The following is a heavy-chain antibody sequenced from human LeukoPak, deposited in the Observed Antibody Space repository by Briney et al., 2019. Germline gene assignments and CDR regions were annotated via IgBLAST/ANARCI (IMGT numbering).Heavy chain of an antibody. D-gene: IGHD3-16*01. Sequence: GASVTVSCKASGYTFTGYYMHWVRQAPGQGLEWMGWINPNSGGTNYAQKFQGRVTMTRDTSISTAYMELSRLRSDDTAVYYCARSLIPGRWYFDLWGRGTLVTVSS. CDR1: GYTFTGYY. CDR2: INPNSGGT. CDR3: ARSLIPGRWYFDL. V-gene: IGHV1-2*02. J-gene: IGHJ2*01.